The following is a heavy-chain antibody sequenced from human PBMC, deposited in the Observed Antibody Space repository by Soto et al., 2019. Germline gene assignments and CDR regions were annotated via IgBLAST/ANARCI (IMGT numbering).Heavy chain of an antibody. CDR1: GGSFSGYY. D-gene: IGHD4-17*01. J-gene: IGHJ4*02. Sequence: SETLSLTCAVYGGSFSGYYWSWIRQPPGKGLEWIGEINHSGSTNYNPSLKSRVTISVDTSKNQFSLKLSSVTAADTAVYYCARGFRAPVTTYDYWGQGTLVTVSS. V-gene: IGHV4-34*01. CDR3: ARGFRAPVTTYDY. CDR2: INHSGST.